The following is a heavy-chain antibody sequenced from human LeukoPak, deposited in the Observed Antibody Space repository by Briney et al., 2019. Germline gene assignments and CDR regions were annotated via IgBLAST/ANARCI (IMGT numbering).Heavy chain of an antibody. CDR2: INPSGGST. V-gene: IGHV1-46*02. CDR1: GYTFNSYY. Sequence: ASVKVSCKASGYTFNSYYMHWVRQAPGQGLEWMGIINPSGGSTSYAQKFQGRVTMTRDTSTSTVYMELNSLRSEDTAVYYCARGRSIAARPGYFQHWGQGTLVTVSS. J-gene: IGHJ1*01. D-gene: IGHD6-6*01. CDR3: ARGRSIAARPGYFQH.